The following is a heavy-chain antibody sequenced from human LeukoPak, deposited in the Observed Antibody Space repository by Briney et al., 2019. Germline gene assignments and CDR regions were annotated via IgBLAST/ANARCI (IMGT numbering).Heavy chain of an antibody. CDR3: ARGKGTGNYYNGGTGY. V-gene: IGHV3-33*01. J-gene: IGHJ4*02. CDR1: GFTFSSYG. D-gene: IGHD3-10*01. Sequence: GGSLRLSCAASGFTFSSYGMHWVRQAPGKGLEWVAVIWYDGSNKYYADSVKGRFTISRDNSKNTLYLQMNSLRAEDTAVYYCARGKGTGNYYNGGTGYWGQGTLVTVSS. CDR2: IWYDGSNK.